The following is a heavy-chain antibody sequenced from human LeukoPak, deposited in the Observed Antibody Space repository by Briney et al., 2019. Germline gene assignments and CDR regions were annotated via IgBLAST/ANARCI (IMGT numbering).Heavy chain of an antibody. CDR2: IYTSGST. J-gene: IGHJ5*02. V-gene: IGHV4-4*07. D-gene: IGHD6-13*01. CDR1: GGSISSYY. Sequence: SETLSLTCTVSGGSISSYYWSWIRQPAGKGLEWIGRIYTSGSTNYNPSLKSRVTMSVDTSKNHFSLKLSSVTAADTAVYYCARGLSIAAALNWFDPWGQGTLVTVSS. CDR3: ARGLSIAAALNWFDP.